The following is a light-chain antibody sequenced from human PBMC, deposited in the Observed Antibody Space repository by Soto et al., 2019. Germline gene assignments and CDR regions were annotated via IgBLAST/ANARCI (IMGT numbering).Light chain of an antibody. J-gene: IGKJ3*01. Sequence: DIQMTPSPSSLSASVGDRVTITCRASQSISSYLNWYQQKPGKAPKLLIYAASSLQSGVPSRFSGSGSGTDFTLTISSLQPEDFATYYCQQSYSTLTFGPGTKVDLK. CDR1: QSISSY. V-gene: IGKV1-39*01. CDR2: AAS. CDR3: QQSYSTLT.